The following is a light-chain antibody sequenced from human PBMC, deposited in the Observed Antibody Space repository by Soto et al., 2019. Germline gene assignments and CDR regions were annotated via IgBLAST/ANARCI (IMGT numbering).Light chain of an antibody. CDR3: QQYGDYNSPKYS. V-gene: IGKV3-20*01. J-gene: IGKJ2*03. Sequence: ESVFTLSPGTLSLSPGDRVTLSCRASQSVSSDYLAWYQQKPGQAPRLVIYATSSRAPGIPDRFSGTGSGTDFTLTISRLEPEDFAMYYCQQYGDYNSPKYSFGQGTRLEI. CDR2: ATS. CDR1: QSVSSDY.